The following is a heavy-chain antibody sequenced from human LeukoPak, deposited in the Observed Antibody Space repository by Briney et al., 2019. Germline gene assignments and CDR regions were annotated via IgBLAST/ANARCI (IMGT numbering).Heavy chain of an antibody. CDR3: ARAAAGTGYYFDY. Sequence: ASVKVSCKASGYTFTSYAINWVRQATGQGLEWMGWMNPNSGNTGYAQKFQGRVTITRNTSISTAYMELSSLRSEDTAVYYCARAAAGTGYYFDYWGQGTLVTVSS. D-gene: IGHD6-13*01. J-gene: IGHJ4*02. CDR2: MNPNSGNT. CDR1: GYTFTSYA. V-gene: IGHV1-8*03.